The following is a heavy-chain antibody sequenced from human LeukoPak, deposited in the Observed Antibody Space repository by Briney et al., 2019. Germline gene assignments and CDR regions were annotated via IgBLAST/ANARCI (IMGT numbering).Heavy chain of an antibody. J-gene: IGHJ6*03. V-gene: IGHV3-23*01. CDR1: GFTFNSYA. D-gene: IGHD1-1*01. CDR2: IIGSGGST. CDR3: AKDGYDYYYYYMDV. Sequence: GGSLRLSCAASGFTFNSYAMRWVRQAPGKGLEWVSAIIGSGGSTYYADSVKGRFTISRDNSKNTLYLQMNILRAEDMAVYYCAKDGYDYYYYYMDVWGKGTTVTVSS.